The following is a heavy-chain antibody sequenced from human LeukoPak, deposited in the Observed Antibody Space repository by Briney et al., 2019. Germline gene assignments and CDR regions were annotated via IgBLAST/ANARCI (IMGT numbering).Heavy chain of an antibody. CDR3: AKDRYSYGFWYRGDLDY. D-gene: IGHD5-18*01. Sequence: PGGSLRLSCAASGFTFSSYGMHWVRQAPGKGLEWVAVISYDGSNKYYADSVKGRFTISRDNSKNTLYLQMNSLRAEDTAVYYCAKDRYSYGFWYRGDLDYWGQGTLVTVSS. J-gene: IGHJ4*02. CDR1: GFTFSSYG. V-gene: IGHV3-30*18. CDR2: ISYDGSNK.